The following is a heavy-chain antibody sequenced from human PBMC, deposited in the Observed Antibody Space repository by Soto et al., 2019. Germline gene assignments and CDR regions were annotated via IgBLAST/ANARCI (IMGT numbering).Heavy chain of an antibody. CDR2: ISGSGGST. J-gene: IGHJ6*02. CDR3: AKEGYYGLFFMDV. Sequence: HPGGSLRLSCSGSGLTFSSYAMSWVRQAPGKGLEWVSAISGSGGSTYYADSVKGRFTISRDNSKNTLYLQMNSLRAEDTAVYYCAKEGYYGLFFMDVWGQGTTVTVSS. CDR1: GLTFSSYA. V-gene: IGHV3-23*01. D-gene: IGHD3-10*01.